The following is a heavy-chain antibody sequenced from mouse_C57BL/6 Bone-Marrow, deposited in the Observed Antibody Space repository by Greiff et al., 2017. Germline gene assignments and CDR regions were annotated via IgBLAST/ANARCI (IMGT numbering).Heavy chain of an antibody. CDR3: ASSLPPAWFAY. CDR1: GYTFTSYG. Sequence: VMLVESGAELARPGASVKLSCKASGYTFTSYGISWVKQRTGQGLEWIGEIYPRSGNTYYNEKFKGKATLTADKSSSTAYMELRSLTSEDSAVYFCASSLPPAWFAYWGQGTLVTVSA. V-gene: IGHV1-81*01. CDR2: IYPRSGNT. J-gene: IGHJ3*01. D-gene: IGHD2-1*01.